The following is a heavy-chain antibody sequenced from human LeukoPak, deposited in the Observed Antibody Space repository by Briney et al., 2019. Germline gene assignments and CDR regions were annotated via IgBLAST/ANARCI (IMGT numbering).Heavy chain of an antibody. J-gene: IGHJ4*02. D-gene: IGHD3-10*01. CDR2: ISGSGGST. CDR3: AKARDYYGSGFDY. Sequence: GGSLRLSCAASGFTFNNYAMSWVRQAPGKGLEWVSAISGSGGSTYYADSVKGRFTISRDNSKNTLYLQMNSLRAEDTAVYYCAKARDYYGSGFDYWGQGTLVTVSS. V-gene: IGHV3-23*01. CDR1: GFTFNNYA.